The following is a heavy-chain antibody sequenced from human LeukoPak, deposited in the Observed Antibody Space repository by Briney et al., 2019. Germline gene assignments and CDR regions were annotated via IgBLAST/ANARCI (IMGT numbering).Heavy chain of an antibody. CDR1: GYTFTGYY. CDR2: INPNSGGT. D-gene: IGHD3-3*01. V-gene: IGHV1-2*02. Sequence: ASVKVSCKAFGYTFTGYYMHWVRQAPGQRLEWMGWINPNSGGTNYAQKFQGRVTMTRDTSISTAYMELSRLRSDDTAVYYCARDNYDFWSGYYSDNWSDPWGQGTLVTVSS. CDR3: ARDNYDFWSGYYSDNWSDP. J-gene: IGHJ5*02.